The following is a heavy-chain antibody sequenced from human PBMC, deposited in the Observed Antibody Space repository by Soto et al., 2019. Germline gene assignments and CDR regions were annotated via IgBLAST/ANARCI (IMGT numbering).Heavy chain of an antibody. V-gene: IGHV4-30-4*01. D-gene: IGHD5-12*01. CDR3: ARDRRVATKYGMDV. Sequence: SETLSLTCTVSGGSISSGDYYWSWIRQPPGKGLEWIGYIYYSGSTYYNPSLKSRVTISVDTSKNQFSLKLSSVTAADTAVYYCARDRRVATKYGMDVWGQGTTVTVSS. CDR1: GGSISSGDYY. CDR2: IYYSGST. J-gene: IGHJ6*02.